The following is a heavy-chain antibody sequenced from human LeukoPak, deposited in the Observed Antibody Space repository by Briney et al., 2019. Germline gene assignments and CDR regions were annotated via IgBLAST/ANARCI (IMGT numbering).Heavy chain of an antibody. J-gene: IGHJ4*02. CDR2: IHYTGST. CDR3: ARARRITMVRGVIGRDRGFSDY. Sequence: PSETLSLTCTVSGGSISSYYWSRIRQPPGKGLEWIGYIHYTGSTNYNPSLRSRVTISVDTSKNQFSLKLSSVTAADTAVYYCARARRITMVRGVIGRDRGFSDYWGQGTLVTVSS. D-gene: IGHD3-10*01. V-gene: IGHV4-59*01. CDR1: GGSISSYY.